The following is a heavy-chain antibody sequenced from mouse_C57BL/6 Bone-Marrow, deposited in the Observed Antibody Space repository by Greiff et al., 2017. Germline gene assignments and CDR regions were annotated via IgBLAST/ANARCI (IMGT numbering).Heavy chain of an antibody. D-gene: IGHD3-2*02. CDR3: ARNSSGYDYAMDY. CDR2: IHPNSGST. CDR1: GYTFTSYW. V-gene: IGHV1-64*01. J-gene: IGHJ4*01. Sequence: VQLQQPGAELVKPGASVKLSCKASGYTFTSYWMHWVKQRPGQGLEWIGMIHPNSGSTNYNETFKSKATLTVDKSSSTAYMQLSSLTSEDSAVYYCARNSSGYDYAMDYWGQGTSVTVSS.